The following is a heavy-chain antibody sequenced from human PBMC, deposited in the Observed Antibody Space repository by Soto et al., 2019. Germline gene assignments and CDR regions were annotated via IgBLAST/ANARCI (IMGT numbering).Heavy chain of an antibody. CDR1: GGTFGNSA. D-gene: IGHD3-10*01. V-gene: IGHV1-69*06. CDR3: ARSYYGSGSYWFYGMAV. J-gene: IGHJ6*02. CDR2: IIPSFATG. Sequence: ASVKVSCKASGGTFGNSAISWVRQAPGQGLEWMGGIIPSFATGNSAPEFQGRLTITADKSTTTAYMELSSLRSEDTAVYYCARSYYGSGSYWFYGMAVWGQGTTVTVSS.